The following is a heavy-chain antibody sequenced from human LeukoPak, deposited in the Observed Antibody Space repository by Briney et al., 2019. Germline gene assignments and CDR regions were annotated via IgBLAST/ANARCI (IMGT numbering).Heavy chain of an antibody. D-gene: IGHD3-22*01. CDR2: INHSEST. Sequence: SETLSLTCAVYGGSFSGYYWSWIRQPPGKGLEWIGEINHSESTNYNPSLKSRVTISVDTSKNQFSLKLSSVTAADTAVYYCARKFRGYYDSTRRYYFDYWGQGTLVTVSS. J-gene: IGHJ4*02. V-gene: IGHV4-34*01. CDR1: GGSFSGYY. CDR3: ARKFRGYYDSTRRYYFDY.